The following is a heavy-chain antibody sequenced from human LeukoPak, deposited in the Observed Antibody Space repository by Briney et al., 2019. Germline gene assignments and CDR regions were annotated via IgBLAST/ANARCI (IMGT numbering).Heavy chain of an antibody. J-gene: IGHJ1*01. CDR2: IIPVFGTP. CDR3: ARDSGAEYFQH. V-gene: IGHV1-69*13. CDR1: GGTFNNNA. Sequence: SVTVSCKASGGTFNNNAINWVRQAPGQGLEWMGGIIPVFGTPNYAHNFQGRVTITADQSTNTAYMELSGLRSDDTAFYYCARDSGAEYFQHWGQGTLVTVSS. D-gene: IGHD6-19*01.